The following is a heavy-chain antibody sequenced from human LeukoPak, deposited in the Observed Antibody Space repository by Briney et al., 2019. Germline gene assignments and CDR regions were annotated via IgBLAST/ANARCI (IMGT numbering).Heavy chain of an antibody. CDR2: ISGSGSDT. Sequence: GGSLRLSCAASGFTFSNYAMSWVRQAPGKGLEWVSAISGSGSDTYYADSVKGRFTISRDNSKNTLFLQMNSLRAEDTAVYYCAKELPSIGVAGNWGQGTLVTVSS. J-gene: IGHJ4*02. CDR3: AKELPSIGVAGN. CDR1: GFTFSNYA. D-gene: IGHD6-19*01. V-gene: IGHV3-23*01.